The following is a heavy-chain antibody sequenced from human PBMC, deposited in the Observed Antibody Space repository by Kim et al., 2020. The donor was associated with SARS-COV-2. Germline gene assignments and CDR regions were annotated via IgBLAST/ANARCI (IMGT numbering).Heavy chain of an antibody. CDR3: AKDPIEYSSSFSLFDY. CDR1: GFTFSSYA. Sequence: GGSLRLSCAASGFTFSSYAMSWVRQAPGKGLEWVSAISGSGGSTYYADSVKGRFTISRDNSKNTLYLQMNSLRAEDTAVYYCAKDPIEYSSSFSLFDYWGQGDLVTVSS. V-gene: IGHV3-23*01. D-gene: IGHD6-6*01. CDR2: ISGSGGST. J-gene: IGHJ4*02.